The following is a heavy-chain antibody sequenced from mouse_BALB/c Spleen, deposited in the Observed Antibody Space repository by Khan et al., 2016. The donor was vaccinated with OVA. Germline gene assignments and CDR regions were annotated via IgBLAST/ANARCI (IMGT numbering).Heavy chain of an antibody. CDR2: IWGDGST. CDR1: GFSLTSYG. J-gene: IGHJ1*01. D-gene: IGHD1-1*01. V-gene: IGHV2-3*01. CDR3: AKFYYGSVSNWYFDV. Sequence: QVQLKESGPGLVAPSQSLSITCTVSGFSLTSYGVSWVRQPPGKGLGWLGIIWGDGSTNYHSALISRLSISKDNSKSQVFLNLNSLQTDDTATYYCAKFYYGSVSNWYFDVWGAGTTVTVSS.